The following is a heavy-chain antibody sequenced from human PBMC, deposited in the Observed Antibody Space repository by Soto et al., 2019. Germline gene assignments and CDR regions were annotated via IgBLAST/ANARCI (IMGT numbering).Heavy chain of an antibody. V-gene: IGHV1-2*02. CDR2: INPNSGGT. D-gene: IGHD6-13*01. J-gene: IGHJ4*02. CDR3: AKQSTGYSRDFDY. CDR1: GYTFTGYY. Sequence: GASVKVSCKASGYTFTGYYMHWVRQAPGQGLEWMGWINPNSGGTNYAQKFQGRATMTRDTSISTAYMELSRLRSDGTAVYYCAKQSTGYSRDFDYWGQGTLVTVSS.